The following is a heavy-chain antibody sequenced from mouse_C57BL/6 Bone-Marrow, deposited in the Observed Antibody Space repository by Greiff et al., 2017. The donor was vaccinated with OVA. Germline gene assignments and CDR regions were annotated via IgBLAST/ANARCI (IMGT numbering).Heavy chain of an antibody. CDR2: IDPEDGET. CDR3: AGYYSNYGSWFAY. Sequence: VQLKQSGAELVKPGASLKLSCTASGFNINDYYMHWVKQRTAQGLVWIGRIDPEDGETNYAPKIQGKATITADTSSNTAYLQLSRLTSEDTAVYCVAGYYSNYGSWFAYWGQGTLVTVSA. J-gene: IGHJ3*01. V-gene: IGHV14-2*01. D-gene: IGHD2-5*01. CDR1: GFNINDYY.